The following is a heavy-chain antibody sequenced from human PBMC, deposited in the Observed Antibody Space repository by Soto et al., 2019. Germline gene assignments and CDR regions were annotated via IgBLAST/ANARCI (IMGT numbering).Heavy chain of an antibody. D-gene: IGHD3-22*01. J-gene: IGHJ4*02. Sequence: GGSLRLSCAASGFTFSSYGMHWVRQAPGKGLERVAVIWYDGSNKYYADSVKGRFTISRDNSKNTLYLQMNSLRAEDTAVYYCARGHYYDSSGYDSYFDYWGQGTLVTVSS. V-gene: IGHV3-33*01. CDR3: ARGHYYDSSGYDSYFDY. CDR2: IWYDGSNK. CDR1: GFTFSSYG.